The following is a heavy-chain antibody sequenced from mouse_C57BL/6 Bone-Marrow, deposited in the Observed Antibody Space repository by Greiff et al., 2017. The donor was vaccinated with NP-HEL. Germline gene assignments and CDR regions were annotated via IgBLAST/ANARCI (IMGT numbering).Heavy chain of an antibody. CDR1: GYTFTSYW. Sequence: QVQLQQPGAELVKPGASVKLSCKASGYTFTSYWMHWVKQRPGRGLEWIGRIDPNSGGTKYNEKFKSKATLTVDKPASTAYMQVSSLTSEDSAVYYCARGDYYGSSPGLAYWGQGTLVTVSA. J-gene: IGHJ3*01. V-gene: IGHV1-72*01. D-gene: IGHD1-1*01. CDR3: ARGDYYGSSPGLAY. CDR2: IDPNSGGT.